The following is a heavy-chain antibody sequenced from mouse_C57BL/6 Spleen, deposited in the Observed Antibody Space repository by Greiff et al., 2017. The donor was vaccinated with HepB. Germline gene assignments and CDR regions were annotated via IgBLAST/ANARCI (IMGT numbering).Heavy chain of an antibody. J-gene: IGHJ4*01. CDR2: IRSKSNNYAT. Sequence: EVMLVESGGGLVQPKGSLKLSCAASGFSFNTYAINWVRQAPGKGLEWVARIRSKSNNYATYYADSVKDRFTISRDDSESMLYLQMNNLKTEDTAMYYCVRHRSRLTDYYAMDYWGQGTSVTVSS. D-gene: IGHD4-1*01. V-gene: IGHV10-1*01. CDR3: VRHRSRLTDYYAMDY. CDR1: GFSFNTYA.